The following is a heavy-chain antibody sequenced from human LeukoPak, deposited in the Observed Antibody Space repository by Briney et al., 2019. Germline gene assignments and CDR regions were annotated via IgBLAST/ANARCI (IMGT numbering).Heavy chain of an antibody. CDR2: ISYDGSHE. D-gene: IGHD6-13*01. V-gene: IGHV3-30*03. Sequence: AGRSLRLSCAASGCTFSSYGMHWVRQAPGKGLEWVAVISYDGSHECYADSVKGRFTISRDSSKSTLYLQMNSLRAEDTAVYYCARDLSSSWSLDYWGQGTLVTVSS. CDR3: ARDLSSSWSLDY. J-gene: IGHJ4*02. CDR1: GCTFSSYG.